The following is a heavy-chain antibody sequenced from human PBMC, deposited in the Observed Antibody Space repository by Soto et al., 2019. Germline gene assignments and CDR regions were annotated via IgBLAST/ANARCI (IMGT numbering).Heavy chain of an antibody. J-gene: IGHJ1*01. D-gene: IGHD6-19*01. CDR2: ISWNSGSI. V-gene: IGHV3-9*01. Sequence: GRSLPLSCAASGFTFDHYAMHWVRQAPGKGLEWVSGISWNSGSIGYADSVKGRFTISRDNAKKSLYLRMNSLRAEDTALYYCAKDISSRSAMAQWLVQVYFQHWGQGTLVTVSS. CDR3: AKDISSRSAMAQWLVQVYFQH. CDR1: GFTFDHYA.